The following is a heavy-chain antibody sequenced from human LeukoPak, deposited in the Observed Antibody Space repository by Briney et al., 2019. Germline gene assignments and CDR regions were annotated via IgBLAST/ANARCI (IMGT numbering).Heavy chain of an antibody. J-gene: IGHJ6*03. CDR3: ARGWPFYYMDV. D-gene: IGHD5-12*01. CDR1: GYTFTSYD. Sequence: ASVKVSCKASGYTFTSYDINWGRQATGQGLEWMGWMNPNSGNTGYAQKFQGRVTIPRTTSIRTAYMELSSLRSEDTAVYYCARGWPFYYMDVWGKGTTVTVSS. CDR2: MNPNSGNT. V-gene: IGHV1-8*01.